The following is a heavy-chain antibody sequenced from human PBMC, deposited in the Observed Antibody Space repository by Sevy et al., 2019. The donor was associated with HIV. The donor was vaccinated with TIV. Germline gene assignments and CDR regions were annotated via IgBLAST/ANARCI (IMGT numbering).Heavy chain of an antibody. CDR3: VRGNNLGELGYWFDP. CDR1: GFTFSSYD. D-gene: IGHD3-10*01. Sequence: GGSLRLSCAASGFTFSSYDMHWVRQVTGQGLEWVSGIGIAGDTYYPGSVKGRFTISRENARNSLDLQMNSLRAGDTAVYYCVRGNNLGELGYWFDPWGQGTLVTGSS. V-gene: IGHV3-13*01. J-gene: IGHJ5*02. CDR2: IGIAGDT.